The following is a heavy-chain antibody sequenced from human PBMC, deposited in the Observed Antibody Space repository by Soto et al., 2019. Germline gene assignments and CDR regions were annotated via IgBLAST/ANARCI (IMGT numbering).Heavy chain of an antibody. CDR3: EREGTSCGGEWCLRYLDP. J-gene: IGHJ2*01. CDR2: VYQRGSA. D-gene: IGHD2-21*01. V-gene: IGHV4-59*02. Sequence: SETLSLTCNVSGDSVSNYYWSWVRQAPGKALEWIAYVYQRGSANHSSSLKSRVTISIDKARKKFFLNLKSVTAADTAAYHCEREGTSCGGEWCLRYLDPWGR. CDR1: GDSVSNYY.